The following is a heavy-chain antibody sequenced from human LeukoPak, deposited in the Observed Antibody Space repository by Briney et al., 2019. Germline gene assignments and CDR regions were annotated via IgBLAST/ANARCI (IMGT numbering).Heavy chain of an antibody. V-gene: IGHV4-59*01. D-gene: IGHD6-13*01. CDR2: IYYSGST. CDR1: GASISSYY. CDR3: ASGPYPAAGTDHEFDY. Sequence: SETLSLTCTVSGASISSYYWSWIRQPPGKGLEWIGYIYYSGSTHYNPSLKSRVTISVDTSKNQFSLELSSVTAADTAVYYCASGPYPAAGTDHEFDYWGQGTLVTVSS. J-gene: IGHJ4*02.